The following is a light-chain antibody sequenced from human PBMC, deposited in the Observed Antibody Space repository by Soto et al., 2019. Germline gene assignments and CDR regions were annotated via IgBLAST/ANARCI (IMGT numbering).Light chain of an antibody. J-gene: IGLJ2*01. CDR3: AAWDDSLNGVV. CDR1: SSNIGSKT. V-gene: IGLV1-44*01. CDR2: SXN. Sequence: QSVLTQPPSASGTPGQRVTISCSGSSSNIGSKTVNWYQQLPGTAPKLLIYSXNXRXXXXXXRXXXSKSGTSASLAISGLQSEDEADYYCAAWDDSLNGVVFGGGTKVTVL.